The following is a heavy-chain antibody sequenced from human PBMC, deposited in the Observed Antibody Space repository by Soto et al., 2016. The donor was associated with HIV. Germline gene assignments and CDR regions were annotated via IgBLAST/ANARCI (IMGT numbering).Heavy chain of an antibody. CDR2: INNDGSNS. Sequence: EVHLVESGGRLVQPGGPVRLSCAASGFTFRRYWMHWVRQIPGKGLVWVSRINNDGSNSGYADSVKGRFIISRDNDRNTLYLQMRGLSAEDTGIYFCVRDLMTGYNERPTSDYWGQGTLVTVSS. V-gene: IGHV3-74*01. CDR1: GFTFRRYW. CDR3: VRDLMTGYNERPTSDY. J-gene: IGHJ4*02. D-gene: IGHD2-15*01.